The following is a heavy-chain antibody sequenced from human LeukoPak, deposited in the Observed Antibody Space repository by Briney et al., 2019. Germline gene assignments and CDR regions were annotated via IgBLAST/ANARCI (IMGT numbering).Heavy chain of an antibody. Sequence: GESRKISCKGSGYSFTNFWIGWVRQMPGKGLEWVGIIYPGDSDTGYNPSFQGQVTISADKSITTAYLQWRSLKASDTAMYYCARRASGLDYWGQGTLVTVSS. CDR1: GYSFTNFW. CDR2: IYPGDSDT. J-gene: IGHJ4*02. D-gene: IGHD7-27*01. CDR3: ARRASGLDY. V-gene: IGHV5-51*01.